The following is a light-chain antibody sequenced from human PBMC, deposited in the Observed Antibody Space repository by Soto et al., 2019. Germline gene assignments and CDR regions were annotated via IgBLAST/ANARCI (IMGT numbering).Light chain of an antibody. V-gene: IGLV1-40*01. Sequence: QSVLTHPPPVTGVPGQRDTLSCPRNSHNNGAGHAVHWYQPLPGAAPKRLIHCNNSRPSGVPGPVSGSNTGTSASLAIAGLHAADEADDYCQSSNPTRGTSLFGGGTQVTV. CDR1: SHNNGAGHA. J-gene: IGLJ2*01. CDR3: QSSNPTRGTSL. CDR2: CNN.